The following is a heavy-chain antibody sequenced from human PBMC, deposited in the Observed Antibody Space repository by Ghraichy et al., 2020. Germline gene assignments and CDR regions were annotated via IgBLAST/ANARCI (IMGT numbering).Heavy chain of an antibody. Sequence: GGSLRLSCAASGFTFGDHFMDWVRQAPGKGLEWVGRIRNKARSYSTEYAASVKDRIIISRDDSASSLYLRMFSLKTEDTAVYYCTRAPGNSYYDAWGLGTLVTVSS. V-gene: IGHV3-72*01. CDR3: TRAPGNSYYDA. CDR2: IRNKARSYST. J-gene: IGHJ4*02. CDR1: GFTFGDHF. D-gene: IGHD3-16*01.